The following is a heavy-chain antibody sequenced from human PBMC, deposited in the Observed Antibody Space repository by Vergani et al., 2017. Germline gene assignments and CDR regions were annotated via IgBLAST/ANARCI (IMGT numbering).Heavy chain of an antibody. CDR2: IIPILGIA. Sequence: QVQLVQSGAEVKKPGSSVKVSCKASGGTFSSYTISWVRQAPGQGLEWMGRIIPILGIANYAQKFQGRVTITADKSTSTAYMELSSLRSDDTAVYYCATADIVVVPAAMLDAFDIWGQGTMVTVSS. V-gene: IGHV1-69*02. D-gene: IGHD2-2*01. CDR3: ATADIVVVPAAMLDAFDI. CDR1: GGTFSSYT. J-gene: IGHJ3*02.